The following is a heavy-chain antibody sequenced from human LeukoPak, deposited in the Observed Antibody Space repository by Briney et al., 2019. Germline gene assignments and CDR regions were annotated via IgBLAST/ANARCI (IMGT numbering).Heavy chain of an antibody. Sequence: GSLRLPCAASGFTFSSYAMSWVRQAPGEGVEWVPGISGSGGSTYYADSVKGRFTISRDNPKNTLYLQMNSLRAEDTAVYYCAKTGRDIVVVPVATPYYYYYGMDVWGQGTTVTVSS. V-gene: IGHV3-23*01. D-gene: IGHD2-2*02. CDR2: ISGSGGST. CDR3: AKTGRDIVVVPVATPYYYYYGMDV. J-gene: IGHJ6*02. CDR1: GFTFSSYA.